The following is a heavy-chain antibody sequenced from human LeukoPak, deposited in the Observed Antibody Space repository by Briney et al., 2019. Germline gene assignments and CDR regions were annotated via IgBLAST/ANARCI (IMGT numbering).Heavy chain of an antibody. D-gene: IGHD5-12*01. CDR2: IYYSGST. Sequence: PSESLSLTCTVNGGSISSYYWSWIRQPPGKGLEWIGYIYYSGSTDYNPSLKSRVTISVDTSKNQFSLKLSSVTAADTAVYYCARGGGYDAYYYYYYMDVWGKGTTVTVSS. V-gene: IGHV4-59*01. J-gene: IGHJ6*03. CDR1: GGSISSYY. CDR3: ARGGGYDAYYYYYYMDV.